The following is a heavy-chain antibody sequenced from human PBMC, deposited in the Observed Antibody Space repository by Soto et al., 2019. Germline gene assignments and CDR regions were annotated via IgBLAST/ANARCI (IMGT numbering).Heavy chain of an antibody. CDR3: AREAAAGYLNWFDP. J-gene: IGHJ5*02. V-gene: IGHV3-48*02. D-gene: IGHD6-13*01. CDR1: GFTFRSYT. Sequence: GESLPISCAASGFTFRSYTMNWVRWAPGKELEWVSYISSSSSTIYYADSVKGRFTISRDNAKNSLYLQMNSLRDEDTAVYYCAREAAAGYLNWFDPWGQGTLVTVSS. CDR2: ISSSSSTI.